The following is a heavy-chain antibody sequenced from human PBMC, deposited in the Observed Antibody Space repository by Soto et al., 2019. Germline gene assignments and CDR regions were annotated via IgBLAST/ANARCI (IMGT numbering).Heavy chain of an antibody. CDR2: ISGSGGST. CDR3: AKDGWTDSNYSVQDDY. V-gene: IGHV3-23*01. Sequence: GGSLRLSCAASGFTFSSYAMSWVRQAPGKGLEWVSAISGSGGSTYYADSVKGRFTISRDNSKNTLYPQMNSLRAEDTAVYYCAKDGWTDSNYSVQDDYWGQGTLVTVSS. J-gene: IGHJ4*02. D-gene: IGHD4-4*01. CDR1: GFTFSSYA.